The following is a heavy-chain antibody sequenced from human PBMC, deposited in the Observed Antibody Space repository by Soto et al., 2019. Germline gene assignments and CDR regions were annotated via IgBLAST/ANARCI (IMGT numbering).Heavy chain of an antibody. J-gene: IGHJ5*02. Sequence: QVQLVQSGAEVKKPGASVKVSCKASGYTFTSYGISWVRQAPGQGLEWMGWISAYNGNTNYAQKLQGRVAVPTATPTSTAYMELRSLRSDDTAVYYCARLDSSAADSESWGQGTLVTVSS. CDR2: ISAYNGNT. CDR1: GYTFTSYG. D-gene: IGHD3-22*01. CDR3: ARLDSSAADSES. V-gene: IGHV1-18*01.